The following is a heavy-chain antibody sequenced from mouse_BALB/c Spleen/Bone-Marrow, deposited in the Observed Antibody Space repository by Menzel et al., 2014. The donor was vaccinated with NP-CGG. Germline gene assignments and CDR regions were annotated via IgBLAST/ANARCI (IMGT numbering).Heavy chain of an antibody. CDR3: ARDDAMDY. V-gene: IGHV7-3*02. Sequence: EVKVEESGGGLVQPGGSLRLSCATSGFTFTDYYMSWVRQPPGKALEWLGFIRNKANGYTTEYSASVKGRFTISRDNSQSILYLQMNTLRAEDSGTYYCARDDAMDYWGQGTSVTVSS. J-gene: IGHJ4*01. CDR2: IRNKANGYTT. CDR1: GFTFTDYY.